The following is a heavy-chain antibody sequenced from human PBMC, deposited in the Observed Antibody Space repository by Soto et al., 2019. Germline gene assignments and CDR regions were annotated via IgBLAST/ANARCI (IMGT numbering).Heavy chain of an antibody. Sequence: ASVKVSCKASGYTFTSYGISWVRQAPGQGLEWMGWISAYNGNTNYAQKLQGRVTMTTDTSTSTAYMELRSLRSDDTAVYYCARDGSGWYYYYCGMDVWGQGTTVTVSS. CDR3: ARDGSGWYYYYCGMDV. J-gene: IGHJ6*02. D-gene: IGHD6-19*01. CDR1: GYTFTSYG. CDR2: ISAYNGNT. V-gene: IGHV1-18*04.